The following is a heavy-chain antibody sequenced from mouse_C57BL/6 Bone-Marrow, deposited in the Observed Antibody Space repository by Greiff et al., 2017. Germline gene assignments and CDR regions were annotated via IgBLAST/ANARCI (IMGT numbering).Heavy chain of an antibody. J-gene: IGHJ3*01. CDR2: IDPSDSYP. D-gene: IGHD1-1*01. CDR1: GYTFTSYW. V-gene: IGHV1-50*01. Sequence: QVQLKQPGAELVKPGASVKLSCKASGYTFTSYWMQWVKQRPGQGLEWIGEIDPSDSYPNYNQKFKGKATLTVDTSSSTAYMQLSSLTSEDSAVXYCAREGITTVVATPPWFAYWGQGTLVTVSA. CDR3: AREGITTVVATPPWFAY.